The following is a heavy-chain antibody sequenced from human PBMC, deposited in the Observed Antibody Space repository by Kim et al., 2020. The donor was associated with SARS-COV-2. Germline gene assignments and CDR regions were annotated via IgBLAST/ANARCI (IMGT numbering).Heavy chain of an antibody. CDR3: AKDSRVGYGSGSYYYYYGMDV. CDR1: GFTFSSYA. CDR2: ISGSGGST. V-gene: IGHV3-23*01. Sequence: GGSLRLSCAASGFTFSSYAMSWVRQAPGKGLEWVSAISGSGGSTYYADSVKGRFTISRDNSKNTLYLQMNSLRAEDTAVYYCAKDSRVGYGSGSYYYYYGMDVWGQGTTVTVSS. D-gene: IGHD3-10*01. J-gene: IGHJ6*02.